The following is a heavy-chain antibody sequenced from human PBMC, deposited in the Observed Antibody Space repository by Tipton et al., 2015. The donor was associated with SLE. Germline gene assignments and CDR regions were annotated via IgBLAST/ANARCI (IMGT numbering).Heavy chain of an antibody. CDR2: IYHSGST. Sequence: TLSLTCTVSGGSISSYYWGWIRQPPGKGLEWIGSIYHSGSTYYNPSLKSRVTISVDTSKNQFSLKLSSVTAADTAEYYCARPYDSSGEDALDIWGQGTMVTVP. D-gene: IGHD3-22*01. CDR3: ARPYDSSGEDALDI. CDR1: GGSISSYY. J-gene: IGHJ3*02. V-gene: IGHV4-38-2*02.